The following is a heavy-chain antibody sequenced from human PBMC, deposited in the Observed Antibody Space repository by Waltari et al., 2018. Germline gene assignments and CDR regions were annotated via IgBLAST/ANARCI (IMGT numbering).Heavy chain of an antibody. CDR2: INHRGST. Sequence: QVQLQQWGAGLLKPSETLSLTCAVYGGSFSGYYWIWIRQPPGKGLEWIGEINHRGSTNYNPSLKSRVTISVDTSKNQFSLKLSSVTAADTAVYYCARGRSYGDRRGYYFDYWGQGTLVTVSS. CDR3: ARGRSYGDRRGYYFDY. J-gene: IGHJ4*02. V-gene: IGHV4-34*01. D-gene: IGHD4-17*01. CDR1: GGSFSGYY.